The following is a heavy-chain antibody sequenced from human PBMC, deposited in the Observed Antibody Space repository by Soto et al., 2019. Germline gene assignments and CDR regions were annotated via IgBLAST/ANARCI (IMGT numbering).Heavy chain of an antibody. CDR1: GYTFTSYY. CDR2: INPSGGST. J-gene: IGHJ4*02. D-gene: IGHD3-3*01. CDR3: ARDRDLDFWSGHTKYYFDY. Sequence: ASVKVSCKASGYTFTSYYMHWVRQAPGQGLEWMGIINPSGGSTSYAQKFQGRVTMTRDTSTSTVYMELSSLRSEDTAVYYCARDRDLDFWSGHTKYYFDYWGQGTLVT. V-gene: IGHV1-46*01.